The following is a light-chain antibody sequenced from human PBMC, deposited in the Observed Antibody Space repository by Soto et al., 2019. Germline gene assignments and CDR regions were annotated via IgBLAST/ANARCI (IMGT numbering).Light chain of an antibody. CDR2: NDS. Sequence: SYELTQPPSVSVAPGKTASITCGGNNIGSNSVHWYQQKTGQAPVLVICNDSDRPSGIPERFSGSKFGNTATLTISRVEAGDEADYYCQVWDSSSDHVIFGGGTKLTVL. CDR3: QVWDSSSDHVI. V-gene: IGLV3-21*04. J-gene: IGLJ2*01. CDR1: NIGSNS.